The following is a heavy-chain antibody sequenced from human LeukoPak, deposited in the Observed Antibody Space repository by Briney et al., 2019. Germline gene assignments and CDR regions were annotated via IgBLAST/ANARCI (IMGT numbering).Heavy chain of an antibody. V-gene: IGHV3-33*01. Sequence: GGCLRLSCAATVFTFSSYCVHWVRQAPCKGLEWVVVIWYDGSNKYYADSVKGRFTISRDNSKNTLYLQMNSLRAEDTAVYYCARDRSITYYYDSSGYYYWFDPWGQGTLVTVSS. J-gene: IGHJ5*02. CDR2: IWYDGSNK. CDR1: VFTFSSYC. D-gene: IGHD3-22*01. CDR3: ARDRSITYYYDSSGYYYWFDP.